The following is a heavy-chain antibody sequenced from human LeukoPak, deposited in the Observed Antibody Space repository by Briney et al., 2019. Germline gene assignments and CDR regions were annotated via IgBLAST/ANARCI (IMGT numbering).Heavy chain of an antibody. V-gene: IGHV4-59*12. CDR2: IYYSGST. CDR3: ARGPRRSYYYDSSGYYTIGMDV. J-gene: IGHJ6*02. Sequence: SETLSLTCTVSGSSISSYYWSWIRQPPGKGLEWIGYIYYSGSTNYNPSLKSRVTISVDTSKNQFSLKLSSVTAADTAVYYCARGPRRSYYYDSSGYYTIGMDVWGQGITVTVSS. CDR1: GSSISSYY. D-gene: IGHD3-22*01.